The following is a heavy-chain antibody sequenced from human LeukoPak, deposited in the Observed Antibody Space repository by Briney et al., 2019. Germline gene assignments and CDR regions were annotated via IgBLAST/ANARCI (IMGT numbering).Heavy chain of an antibody. V-gene: IGHV3-23*01. D-gene: IGHD6-13*01. J-gene: IGHJ3*02. CDR2: VSGSGGST. CDR1: GFTFSTYA. CDR3: AREHPAGGAFDI. Sequence: PGGSLRLSCAASGFTFSTYAMSWVRQAPGKGLGWVSAVSGSGGSTYYADSVEGRFTISRDNSKNTLYLQMNSLRAEDTAVYYCAREHPAGGAFDIWGQGTMVTVSS.